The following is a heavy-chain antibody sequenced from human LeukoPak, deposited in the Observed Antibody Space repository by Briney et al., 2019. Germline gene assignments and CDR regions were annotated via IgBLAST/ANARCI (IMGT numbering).Heavy chain of an antibody. CDR3: AKYCSGGNCYSGLY. J-gene: IGHJ4*02. D-gene: IGHD2-15*01. CDR1: GFIFSNYA. Sequence: HPGGSLRLSCAASGFIFSNYAMTWVRQAPGKGLQWVSTITSGGNTYYADSMKGRFTISRDNSKNTLYLQMNSLRAEDTAVYHCAKYCSGGNCYSGLYWGQGTLVTVSS. V-gene: IGHV3-23*01. CDR2: ITSGGNT.